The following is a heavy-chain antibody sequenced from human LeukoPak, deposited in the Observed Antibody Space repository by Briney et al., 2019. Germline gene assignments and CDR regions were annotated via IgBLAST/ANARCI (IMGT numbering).Heavy chain of an antibody. J-gene: IGHJ4*02. V-gene: IGHV3-23*01. CDR3: AKRSSTSSGYFDF. CDR2: ISGRSGTT. CDR1: GFTFTSSA. D-gene: IGHD3-22*01. Sequence: GGTLRLSCVASGFTFTSSAMSWVRQAPGKGLEWVSAISGRSGTTYYADSVKGRFTISRDNSKNTIYLQMNSLRAEDTAIYYCAKRSSTSSGYFDFWGRGTLVTVSS.